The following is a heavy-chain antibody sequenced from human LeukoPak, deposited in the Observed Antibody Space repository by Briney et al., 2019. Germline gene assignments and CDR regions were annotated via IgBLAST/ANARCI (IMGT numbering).Heavy chain of an antibody. Sequence: ASVTVSCKATGYTFTSYDIHWVRQAAGQELEWMGWMNPNSGNTGYAQKLQGRGTMTRNTSITTAYMELSSLRSEDTAVYCCARGRRWPFSGSYLGYWGQGTLVTVSS. CDR1: GYTFTSYD. CDR2: MNPNSGNT. CDR3: ARGRRWPFSGSYLGY. V-gene: IGHV1-8*01. D-gene: IGHD1-26*01. J-gene: IGHJ4*02.